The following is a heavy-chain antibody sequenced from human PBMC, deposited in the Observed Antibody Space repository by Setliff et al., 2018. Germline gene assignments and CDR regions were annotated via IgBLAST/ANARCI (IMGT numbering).Heavy chain of an antibody. J-gene: IGHJ6*02. CDR2: TIPILGIA. CDR3: AIVVPALTYYYYGMDV. V-gene: IGHV1-69*10. Sequence: ASVKVSCKASGGTFSSYAISWVRQAPGQGLEWMGGTIPILGIANYAQKFQGRVTITTDESTSTAYMELSSLRSEDTAVYYCAIVVPALTYYYYGMDVWGQGTTVTVSS. CDR1: GGTFSSYA. D-gene: IGHD2-2*01.